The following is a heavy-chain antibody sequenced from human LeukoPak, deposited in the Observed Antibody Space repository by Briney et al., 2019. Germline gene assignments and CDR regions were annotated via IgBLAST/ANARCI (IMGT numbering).Heavy chain of an antibody. CDR1: GGSISSYY. CDR3: ARSRGYFDY. D-gene: IGHD6-13*01. CDR2: IYYSGST. J-gene: IGHJ4*02. Sequence: SETLSLTCPVSGGSISSYYWSWIRQPPGKGLEWIGYIYYSGSTNYNPSLKSRVTISVDTSKNQFSLKLSSVTAADTALYYCARSRGYFDYWGQGTLVTVSS. V-gene: IGHV4-59*01.